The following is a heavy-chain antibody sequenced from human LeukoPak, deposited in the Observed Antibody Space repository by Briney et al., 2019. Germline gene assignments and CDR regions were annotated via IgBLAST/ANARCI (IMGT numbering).Heavy chain of an antibody. Sequence: SVKVSCKASGGTFSSYAISWVRQAPGQGLEWMGGIIPIFGTANYAQKFQGRVTITADESTSTANMELSSLRSEETAGYCCATPAGGYSYGRYFDYGGQGTLVTVSS. J-gene: IGHJ4*02. CDR3: ATPAGGYSYGRYFDY. CDR1: GGTFSSYA. D-gene: IGHD5-18*01. CDR2: IIPIFGTA. V-gene: IGHV1-69*13.